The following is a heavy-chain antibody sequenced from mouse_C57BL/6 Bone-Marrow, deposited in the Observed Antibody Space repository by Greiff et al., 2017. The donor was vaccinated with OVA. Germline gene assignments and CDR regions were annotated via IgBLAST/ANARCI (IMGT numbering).Heavy chain of an antibody. CDR1: GFNIKDDY. V-gene: IGHV14-4*01. CDR2: IDPENGDT. CDR3: TTGGYYYGYY. D-gene: IGHD1-2*01. J-gene: IGHJ2*01. Sequence: EVQLQESGAELVRPGASVKLSCTASGFNIKDDYMHWVKQRPEQGLEWIGWIDPENGDTEYASKFRGKATITADTSSNTAYLQLSRLTSEDTAVYYCTTGGYYYGYYWGQGTTLTVSS.